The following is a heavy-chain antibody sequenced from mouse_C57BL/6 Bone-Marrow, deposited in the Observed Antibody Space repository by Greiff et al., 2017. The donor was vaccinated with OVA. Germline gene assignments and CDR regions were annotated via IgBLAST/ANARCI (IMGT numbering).Heavy chain of an antibody. CDR3: ARNDYSPYYAMDY. D-gene: IGHD2-4*01. Sequence: SGPELVKPGASVKISCKASGYSFTDYNMNWVKQSNGKSLEWIGVINPNYGTTSYNHKFKGKATLTVDQSSSTAYMQLNSLTSEDSAVYYCARNDYSPYYAMDYWGQGTSVTVSS. J-gene: IGHJ4*01. V-gene: IGHV1-39*01. CDR1: GYSFTDYN. CDR2: INPNYGTT.